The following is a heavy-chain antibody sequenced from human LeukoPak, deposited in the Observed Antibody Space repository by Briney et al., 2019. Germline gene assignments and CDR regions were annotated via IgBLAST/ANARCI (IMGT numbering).Heavy chain of an antibody. CDR2: VSENGDGT. V-gene: IGHV3-23*01. D-gene: IGHD1-1*01. Sequence: PGGSLRLSCVASGFTFNHYAMSWVRQAPGKGLEWVASVSENGDGTKYPDSVKGRFTISRDNSRKTVLLQVNSLRVEDAATYYCARGWTTFHHWGQGALVTVSS. J-gene: IGHJ4*02. CDR1: GFTFNHYA. CDR3: ARGWTTFHH.